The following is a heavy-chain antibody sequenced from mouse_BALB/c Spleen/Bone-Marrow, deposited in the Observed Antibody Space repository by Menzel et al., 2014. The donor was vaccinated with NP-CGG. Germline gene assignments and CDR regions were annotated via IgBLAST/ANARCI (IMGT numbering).Heavy chain of an antibody. CDR1: GFSLTSYG. J-gene: IGHJ3*01. Sequence: QVQLKQSGPGLVAPSQSLSITCTVSGFSLTSYGVHWVRQPPGKGLEWLGVIWAGGSTSYNSALMSRLSISKDNSKSQVFLKMNSLQTDDTAMYYCARDYDEWFAYWGQGTLVTVSA. V-gene: IGHV2-9*02. CDR3: ARDYDEWFAY. D-gene: IGHD2-12*01. CDR2: IWAGGST.